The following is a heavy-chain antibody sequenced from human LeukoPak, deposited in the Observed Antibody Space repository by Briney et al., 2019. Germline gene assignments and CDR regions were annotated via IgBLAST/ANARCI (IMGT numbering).Heavy chain of an antibody. CDR1: GFAFSSYA. V-gene: IGHV3-30-3*01. CDR2: ISYDGSNK. Sequence: GGSLRLSCAASGFAFSSYAMHWVRQAPGKGLEWVAVISYDGSNKYYADSVKGRFTISRDNSKNTLYLQMNSLRAEDTAVYYCAIIAVAKPRGAFDIWGQGTMVTVSS. J-gene: IGHJ3*02. CDR3: AIIAVAKPRGAFDI. D-gene: IGHD6-19*01.